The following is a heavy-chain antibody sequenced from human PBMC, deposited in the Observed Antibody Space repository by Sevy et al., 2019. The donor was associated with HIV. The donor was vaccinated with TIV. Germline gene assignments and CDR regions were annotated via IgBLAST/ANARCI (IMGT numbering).Heavy chain of an antibody. D-gene: IGHD3-22*01. CDR1: GFTFGDYA. J-gene: IGHJ4*02. CDR2: IRSKAYGGTT. V-gene: IGHV3-49*03. Sequence: GGSLRLSCTASGFTFGDYAMSWFRQAPGKGLEWVGFIRSKAYGGTTEYAASVKGRFTISRDDSKSIASLQMNSLKTEDTAVYYCTRDPTGVSSGYYYYYFDYWGQGTLVTVSS. CDR3: TRDPTGVSSGYYYYYFDY.